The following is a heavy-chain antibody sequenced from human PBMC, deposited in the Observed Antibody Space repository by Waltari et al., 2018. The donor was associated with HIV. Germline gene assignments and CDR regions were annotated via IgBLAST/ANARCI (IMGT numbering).Heavy chain of an antibody. D-gene: IGHD1-26*01. CDR3: ARDGLRYSGTFYSDY. V-gene: IGHV1-18*01. CDR2: ISTYKANT. J-gene: IGHJ4*02. Sequence: QVHLVQSGAEMKKPGASVKVSCKASGYTFLSYGISGVRQAPGHGLEWMGWISTYKANTNYAQSLQGRVTMTTDTSTTTAYMELRSLTSDDTAVYYCARDGLRYSGTFYSDYWGQGTLVTVSS. CDR1: GYTFLSYG.